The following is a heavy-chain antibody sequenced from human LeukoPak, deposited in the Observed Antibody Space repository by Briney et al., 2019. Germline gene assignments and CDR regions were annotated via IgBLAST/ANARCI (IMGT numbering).Heavy chain of an antibody. CDR2: LYYSGST. V-gene: IGHV4-39*07. J-gene: IGHJ4*02. D-gene: IGHD3-16*02. CDR3: ARGYYDYVWGSYRNGYYFDY. Sequence: SETLSLTCTVSGGSISSSSYYWGWIRQPPGKGLEWIGTLYYSGSTYYNPSLKSRVTISVDRSKNQFSLKLSSVTAADTAVYYCARGYYDYVWGSYRNGYYFDYWGQGTLVTVSS. CDR1: GGSISSSSYY.